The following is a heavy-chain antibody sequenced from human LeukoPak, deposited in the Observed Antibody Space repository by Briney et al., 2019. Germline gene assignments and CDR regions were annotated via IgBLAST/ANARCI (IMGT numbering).Heavy chain of an antibody. CDR3: AKVPHYGGNSGALYYFDY. CDR1: GFTFSSYA. Sequence: GGSLRLSCAASGFTFSSYAMSWVRQAPGKGLEWVSAISGSGGSTYYADSVKGRFTISRDNSKNTLYLQMNSLRAEDTAVYYCAKVPHYGGNSGALYYFDYWGQGTLVTVSS. D-gene: IGHD4-23*01. V-gene: IGHV3-23*01. J-gene: IGHJ4*02. CDR2: ISGSGGST.